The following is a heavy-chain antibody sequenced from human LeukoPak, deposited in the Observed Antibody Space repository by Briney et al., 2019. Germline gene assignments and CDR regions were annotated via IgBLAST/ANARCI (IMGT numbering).Heavy chain of an antibody. V-gene: IGHV1-24*01. CDR2: FDPEDGET. CDR1: GYTLTELS. J-gene: IGHJ4*02. CDR3: ATDIHCSSTSCKGY. Sequence: ASVKVSCKVSGYTLTELSMHWVRQAPGKGLEWMGGFDPEDGETIYAQKFQGRVTMTEDTSTDTAYMELSSLRSEDTAAYYCATDIHCSSTSCKGYWGQGTLVTVSS. D-gene: IGHD2-2*01.